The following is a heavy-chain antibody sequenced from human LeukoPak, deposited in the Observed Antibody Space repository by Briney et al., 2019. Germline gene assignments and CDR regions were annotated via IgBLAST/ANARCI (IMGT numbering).Heavy chain of an antibody. J-gene: IGHJ3*02. CDR1: GYTFTSYW. V-gene: IGHV5-51*01. CDR3: ARLGSSGDYDAFDI. Sequence: GESLKISCKGSGYTFTSYWIAWVRQMPEKGLEWMGIIYPGDSDTRYSPSFHGQVTISADKPISTAYLQWSSLKASDTAMYYCARLGSSGDYDAFDIWGQGTMVTVSS. D-gene: IGHD3-22*01. CDR2: IYPGDSDT.